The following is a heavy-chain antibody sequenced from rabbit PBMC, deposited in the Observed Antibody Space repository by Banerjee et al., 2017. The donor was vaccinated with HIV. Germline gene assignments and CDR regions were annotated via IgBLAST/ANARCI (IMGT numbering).Heavy chain of an antibody. CDR3: ERDLTGVIGWNVGV. CDR2: IDTGSSST. J-gene: IGHJ4*01. D-gene: IGHD1-1*01. CDR1: GFSFSSSYW. Sequence: QEQLEESGGDLVKPEGSLTLTCTASGFSFSSSYWMSWVRQAPGRGLEWIGYIDTGSSSTDSASWVNGRFSISRSTSRNTVTLQMTSVTAADTATYFCERDLTGVIGWNVGVWGPGTLFTVS. V-gene: IGHV1S45*01.